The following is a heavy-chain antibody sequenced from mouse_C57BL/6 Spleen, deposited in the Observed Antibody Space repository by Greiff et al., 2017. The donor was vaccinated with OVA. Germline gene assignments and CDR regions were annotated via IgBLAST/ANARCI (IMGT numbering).Heavy chain of an antibody. CDR3: VYGNYGY. V-gene: IGHV1-9*01. CDR1: GYTFTGYW. CDR2: ILPGSGST. D-gene: IGHD2-1*01. Sequence: QVQLQQSGAELMKPGASVKLSCKATGYTFTGYWIEWVKQRPGHGLEWIGEILPGSGSTNYNAKFKGKATFTEDTSSTTAYMQLSSLTTEDSAICYCVYGNYGYWGQGTALTVSS. J-gene: IGHJ2*01.